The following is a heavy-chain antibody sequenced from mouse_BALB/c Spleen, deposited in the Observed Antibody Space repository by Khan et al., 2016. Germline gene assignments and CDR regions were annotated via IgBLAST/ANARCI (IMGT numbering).Heavy chain of an antibody. Sequence: QVQLKQSGPGLVQPSQSLSITCTVSGFSLTSDGVHWVRQSPGKGLEWLGVIWSGGSTDYNEAFISRVTISRDNSKSQVFFKMRSQQASDTAIYYCARDGDYYAMDYWGQGSSVTVSS. CDR2: IWSGGST. J-gene: IGHJ4*01. D-gene: IGHD2-13*01. CDR3: ARDGDYYAMDY. V-gene: IGHV2-2*02. CDR1: GFSLTSDG.